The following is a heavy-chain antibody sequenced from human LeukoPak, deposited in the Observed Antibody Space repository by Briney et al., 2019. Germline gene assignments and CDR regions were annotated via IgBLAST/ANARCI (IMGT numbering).Heavy chain of an antibody. V-gene: IGHV4-34*01. CDR3: ARSAARAFGY. D-gene: IGHD3-3*01. Sequence: PSETLSLTCAVYGGSFSGHYWSWIRQPPGKGLEWIGEINHSGSTNYNPSLKSRVTISVDTSKNQFSLKLSSVTAADTAVYYCARSAARAFGYWGQGTLVTVSS. J-gene: IGHJ4*02. CDR1: GGSFSGHY. CDR2: INHSGST.